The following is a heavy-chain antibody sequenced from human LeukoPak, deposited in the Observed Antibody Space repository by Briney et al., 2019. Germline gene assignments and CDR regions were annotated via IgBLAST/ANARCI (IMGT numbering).Heavy chain of an antibody. Sequence: PGGSLRLSCAASGFTFSSYSMNWVRQAPGKGLEWVSSISSSSSYIYYADSVKGRFTISRDNAKNSLYLQMNSLRAEDTAVYYCARESTRGSYLTYYFDYWGQGTLVTVSS. V-gene: IGHV3-21*01. D-gene: IGHD1-26*01. CDR2: ISSSSSYI. J-gene: IGHJ4*02. CDR1: GFTFSSYS. CDR3: ARESTRGSYLTYYFDY.